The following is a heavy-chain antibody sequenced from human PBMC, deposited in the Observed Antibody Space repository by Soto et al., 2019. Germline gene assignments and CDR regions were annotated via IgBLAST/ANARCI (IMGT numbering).Heavy chain of an antibody. CDR3: AKVLSELVPRYFDT. CDR1: GYTFTTYD. J-gene: IGHJ4*02. V-gene: IGHV1-46*01. Sequence: QVQLVQSGAEVKKPGASVRVSCKASGYTFTTYDIHWVRQAPGLGLEWMGIITPGGGITSYAQKFKGSTTMTRDTSTSTVYMELSSLRSEDTAMYYCAKVLSELVPRYFDTWGQGTLVTVSS. D-gene: IGHD6-13*01. CDR2: ITPGGGIT.